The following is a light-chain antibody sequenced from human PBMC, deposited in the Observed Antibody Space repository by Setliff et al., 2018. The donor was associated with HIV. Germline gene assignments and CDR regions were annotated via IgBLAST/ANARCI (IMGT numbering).Light chain of an antibody. CDR2: DVT. V-gene: IGLV2-11*01. J-gene: IGLJ1*01. Sequence: QSALAQPASVSGSPGQSIIISCTGTSSDIGDYNYVSWYQQHPGKAPQLLIYDVTRRPSGVPDRFSGSRSGNTASLTISGLQAEDEADYYCSSFAGRLHVFGTGTKVTVL. CDR1: SSDIGDYNY. CDR3: SSFAGRLHV.